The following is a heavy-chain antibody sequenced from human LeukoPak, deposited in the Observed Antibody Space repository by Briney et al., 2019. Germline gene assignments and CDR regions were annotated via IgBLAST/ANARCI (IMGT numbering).Heavy chain of an antibody. CDR3: AREPDSSGYYFDC. J-gene: IGHJ4*02. CDR1: GFTFSSYA. Sequence: GGSLRLSCAASGFTFSSYAMSWVRQAPGKGLEWVSAISGSGGNTYYADSVKGRFTISRDNAKNSLYLQMNSLRAEDTAVYYCAREPDSSGYYFDCWGQGTLVTVSS. CDR2: ISGSGGNT. D-gene: IGHD3-22*01. V-gene: IGHV3-23*01.